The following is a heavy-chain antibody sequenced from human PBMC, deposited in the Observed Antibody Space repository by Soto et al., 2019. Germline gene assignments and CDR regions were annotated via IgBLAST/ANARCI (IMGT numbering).Heavy chain of an antibody. CDR2: INHSGST. D-gene: IGHD2-8*02. Sequence: PSETLSLTCAVYGGSFSGYYWSWIRQPPGKGLEWIGEINHSGSTNYNPSLKSRVTISVDTSKNQLSLKLTSVTAADTAVYYCARDKITGLFDYWGQGTLVTVSS. CDR1: GGSFSGYY. J-gene: IGHJ4*02. V-gene: IGHV4-34*01. CDR3: ARDKITGLFDY.